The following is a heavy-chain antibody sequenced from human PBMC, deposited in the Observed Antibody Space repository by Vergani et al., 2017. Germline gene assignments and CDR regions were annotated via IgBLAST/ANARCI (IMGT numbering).Heavy chain of an antibody. D-gene: IGHD1-1*01. CDR3: ARHTTYTDS. J-gene: IGHJ4*02. Sequence: EVELVQSGPEMRKPGASLKISCKGSEYSFGNYWMGWVRQMPGKGLEWMGIIYPADSDTRYSPSFQGQVTISADKSISTAFLQWDSLKASDTALYYCARHTTYTDSGGQGTLVTVSS. V-gene: IGHV5-51*01. CDR2: IYPADSDT. CDR1: EYSFGNYW.